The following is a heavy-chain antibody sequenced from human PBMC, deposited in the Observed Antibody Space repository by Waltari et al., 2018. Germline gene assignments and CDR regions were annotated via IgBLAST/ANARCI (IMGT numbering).Heavy chain of an antibody. D-gene: IGHD1-26*01. J-gene: IGHJ4*02. V-gene: IGHV4-61*02. CDR3: ASRMSGSYGFDY. CDR2: IYTSGST. Sequence: QVQLQESGPGLVKPSQTLSLTCTVSGGSISSGSYYWSWIRQPAGKGLEWIGRIYTSGSTNYNPSLKSRVTISVDTSKNQFSLKLSSVTAADTAVYYCASRMSGSYGFDYWGQGTLVTVSS. CDR1: GGSISSGSYY.